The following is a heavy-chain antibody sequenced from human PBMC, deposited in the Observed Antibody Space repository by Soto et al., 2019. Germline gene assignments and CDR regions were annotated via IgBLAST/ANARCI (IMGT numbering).Heavy chain of an antibody. J-gene: IGHJ4*02. CDR1: GFTFSDYW. CDR2: TNGDGSDI. CDR3: VRDGGYSYGLDFDY. D-gene: IGHD5-18*01. Sequence: EVQLVESGGGLVQPGGSLRLSCAASGFTFSDYWMHWVRQAPGTGLVWVSRTNGDGSDISYADSVKGRFTISRDNAKNTLYLQMNSLRVEDTAVYYCVRDGGYSYGLDFDYWGQGILVTVSS. V-gene: IGHV3-74*01.